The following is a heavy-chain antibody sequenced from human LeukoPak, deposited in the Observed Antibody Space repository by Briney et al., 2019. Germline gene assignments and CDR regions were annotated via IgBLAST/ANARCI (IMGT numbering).Heavy chain of an antibody. V-gene: IGHV3-48*04. D-gene: IGHD3-16*01. CDR3: ATEYYDYVWGSFPVS. Sequence: GGSLRLSCAASGFTFSSYSMNWVRQAPGKGLEWVSYISSSSSTIYYADSVKGRFTISRDNAKNSLYLQINSLRAEDTAVYYCATEYYDYVWGSFPVSWGQGTLVTVSS. CDR2: ISSSSSTI. J-gene: IGHJ4*02. CDR1: GFTFSSYS.